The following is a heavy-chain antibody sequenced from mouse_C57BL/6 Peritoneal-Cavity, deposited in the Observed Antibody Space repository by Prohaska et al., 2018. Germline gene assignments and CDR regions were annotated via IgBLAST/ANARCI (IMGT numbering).Heavy chain of an antibody. CDR3: SKQLRLRGFDY. CDR2: IDPSDSYT. Sequence: QVQLQQPGAELVKPGASVKLSCKASGYTFTSYWMKWVKQRPGQGLGWFGEIDPSDSYTNYNQKFKGKATLTVDTSSSTAYMQLSSLTSEDFAVYYCSKQLRLRGFDYWGQVTLVTVSA. V-gene: IGHV1-50*01. D-gene: IGHD3-2*02. J-gene: IGHJ3*01. CDR1: GYTFTSYW.